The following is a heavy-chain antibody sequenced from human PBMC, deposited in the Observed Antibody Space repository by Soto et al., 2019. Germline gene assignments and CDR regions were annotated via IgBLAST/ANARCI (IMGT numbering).Heavy chain of an antibody. Sequence: SDTLSLTCTVSGGSISSYYWSWIRQPPGKGLEWIGEINHSGSTNYSPSLKSRVTISVDTSKNQFSLKLSSVTDADTAVYYCARSAHDFSPWGQGTLVTVSS. CDR1: GGSISSYY. CDR2: INHSGST. J-gene: IGHJ5*02. CDR3: ARSAHDFSP. V-gene: IGHV4-34*01. D-gene: IGHD1-1*01.